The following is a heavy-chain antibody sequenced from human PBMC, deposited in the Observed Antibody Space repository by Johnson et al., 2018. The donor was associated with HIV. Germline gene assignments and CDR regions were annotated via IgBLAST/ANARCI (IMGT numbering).Heavy chain of an antibody. CDR2: ISYDGSNK. V-gene: IGHV3-30*04. CDR1: GFTFSSYA. J-gene: IGHJ3*02. CDR3: AKDSRRWGAFSDAFDI. D-gene: IGHD1-26*01. Sequence: VQLVESGGGLVQPGGSLRLSCAASGFTFSSYAMHWVRQAPGKGLEWVAVISYDGSNKYYADSVKGRFTISRDNSKNTLYLQMNSLRAEDTAVYYCAKDSRRWGAFSDAFDIWGQGTMVTVSS.